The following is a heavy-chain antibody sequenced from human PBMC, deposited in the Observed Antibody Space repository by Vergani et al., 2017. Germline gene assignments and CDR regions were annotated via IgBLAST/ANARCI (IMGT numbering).Heavy chain of an antibody. Sequence: QLQLQESGSGLVKPSQTLSLNCAASGGSISSGAFSWGWIRQPPGRGLQWIGHIFQSGSPDYNASLKSRVNISLDKSKSHFSLSLSSVTAADTAVYYCVRRNNGVRETDYFDYWGQGILVTVSS. CDR2: IFQSGSP. V-gene: IGHV4-30-2*01. CDR3: VRRNNGVRETDYFDY. CDR1: GGSISSGAFS. J-gene: IGHJ4*02. D-gene: IGHD3-10*01.